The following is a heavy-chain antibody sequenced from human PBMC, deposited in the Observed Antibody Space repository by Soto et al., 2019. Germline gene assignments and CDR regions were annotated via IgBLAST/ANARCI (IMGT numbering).Heavy chain of an antibody. CDR3: ARVGATAAFDI. J-gene: IGHJ3*02. CDR1: GFTFSDHY. Sequence: PGGSLRLSCAASGFTFSDHYMDWVLQAPGKGLEWVGRTRNKANSYTTEYAASVKGRFTISRDDSKNSLYLQMNSLKTEDTAVYYCARVGATAAFDIWGQGTMVTVSS. D-gene: IGHD1-26*01. CDR2: TRNKANSYTT. V-gene: IGHV3-72*01.